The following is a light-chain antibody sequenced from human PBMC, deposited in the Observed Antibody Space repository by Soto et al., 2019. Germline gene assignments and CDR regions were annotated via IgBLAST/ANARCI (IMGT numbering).Light chain of an antibody. CDR1: GSDVGGYKY. CDR2: EVS. CDR3: SSYAGNNDVI. V-gene: IGLV2-8*01. J-gene: IGLJ2*01. Sequence: QSALTQPPSASGSPGQSVTISCTGTGSDVGGYKYVSWYQQHPGNAPKLIIYEVSKRPSGVPDRFSGSKSGNTASLTVSGLQAEDEADYYCSSYAGNNDVIFGGGTKVTVL.